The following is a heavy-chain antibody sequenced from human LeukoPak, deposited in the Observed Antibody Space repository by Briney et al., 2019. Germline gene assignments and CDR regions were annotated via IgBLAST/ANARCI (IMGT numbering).Heavy chain of an antibody. V-gene: IGHV1-69*04. Sequence: SVTVSCKASGGTFSSYAISWVRQAPGQGLEWMGRIIPILGIANYAQKFQGRVTITADKSTSTAYMELSSLRSEDTAVYYCASSGIVATYGSGSYFNFDYWGQGTLVTVSS. J-gene: IGHJ4*02. CDR3: ASSGIVATYGSGSYFNFDY. D-gene: IGHD3-10*01. CDR1: GGTFSSYA. CDR2: IIPILGIA.